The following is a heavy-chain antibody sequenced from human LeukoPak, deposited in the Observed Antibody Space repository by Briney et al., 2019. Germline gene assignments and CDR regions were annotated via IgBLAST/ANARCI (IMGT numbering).Heavy chain of an antibody. CDR2: INHSGST. CDR1: GGSFSGYY. CDR3: ARGGDV. Sequence: SETLSLTCAGYGGSFSGYYWSWIRQPPGKGLEWIGEINHSGSTNYNPSLRSRVTISVDAPKNQFALKLGSVSAADTAVYYCARGGDVLGQGTTVAVSS. J-gene: IGHJ6*02. V-gene: IGHV4-34*01.